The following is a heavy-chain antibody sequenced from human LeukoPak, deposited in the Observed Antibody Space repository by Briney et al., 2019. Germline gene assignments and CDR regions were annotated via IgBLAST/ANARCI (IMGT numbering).Heavy chain of an antibody. D-gene: IGHD6-13*01. CDR3: AKDRAAAGVLWFDP. CDR1: GFTFSSVS. Sequence: GSLRLSCAASGFTFSSVSLHWVRQAPGQGPEWLAVISFDGRVKYYGDSVKGRFTISRDNSKNTVYLQMNSLRAEDTAVYYCAKDRAAAGVLWFDPWGQGTLVTVSS. CDR2: ISFDGRVK. V-gene: IGHV3-30*18. J-gene: IGHJ5*02.